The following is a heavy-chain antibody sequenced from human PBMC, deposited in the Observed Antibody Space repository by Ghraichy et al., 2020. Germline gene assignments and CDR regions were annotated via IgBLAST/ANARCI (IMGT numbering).Heavy chain of an antibody. J-gene: IGHJ5*02. CDR1: GFSLTTSGVG. CDR3: AHIYGSESYRGPFDH. V-gene: IGHV2-5*01. Sequence: SGPTLVKPTQTLTLTCTFSGFSLTTSGVGVGWIRQPPGKALECLALIYWNDNKRYSPSLKSRLTITKDTSKNQVVLTMTNVDPVDTATYYCAHIYGSESYRGPFDHWGQVTLVTVSS. CDR2: IYWNDNK. D-gene: IGHD3-10*01.